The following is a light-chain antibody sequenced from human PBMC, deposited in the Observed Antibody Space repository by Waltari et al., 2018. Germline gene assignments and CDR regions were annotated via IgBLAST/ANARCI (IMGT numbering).Light chain of an antibody. CDR1: QSVFYSSNNKNY. CDR3: QQYYNSPFS. V-gene: IGKV4-1*01. CDR2: WAS. Sequence: IVMTQSPDSMAVSLGERATRTCQSSQSVFYSSNNKNYLVWYQQKPGQPPKLLIYWASTRESGVPDRFSGSGSGTDFTLTISSLQAEDVAVYYCQQYYNSPFSFGPGTKVDIK. J-gene: IGKJ3*01.